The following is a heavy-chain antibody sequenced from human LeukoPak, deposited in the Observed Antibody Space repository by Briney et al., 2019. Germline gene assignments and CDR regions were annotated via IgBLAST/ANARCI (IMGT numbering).Heavy chain of an antibody. CDR1: GFTFSSYW. D-gene: IGHD6-13*01. Sequence: PGGSLRLSCAASGFTFSSYWMSWVRQAPGKGLEWVSSISSSSSYMYYADSVKGRFTISRDNAKNSLYLQMNSLRAEDTAVYYCARDTAAGTDYYYMDVWGKGTTVTVSS. J-gene: IGHJ6*03. V-gene: IGHV3-21*01. CDR3: ARDTAAGTDYYYMDV. CDR2: ISSSSSYM.